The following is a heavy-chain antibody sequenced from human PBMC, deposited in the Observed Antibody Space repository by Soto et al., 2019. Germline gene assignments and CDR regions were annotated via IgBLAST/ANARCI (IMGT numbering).Heavy chain of an antibody. J-gene: IGHJ3*02. D-gene: IGHD2-2*01. CDR2: ISWNSGSI. Sequence: GGSLRLSCAASGFTFDDYAMHWVRQAPGKGLEWVSGISWNSGSIGYADSVKGRFTISRDNAKNSLYLQMNSLRAEDTALYYCAKDKYCSSTSCPDAFDIWGQGTMVTVSS. CDR3: AKDKYCSSTSCPDAFDI. V-gene: IGHV3-9*01. CDR1: GFTFDDYA.